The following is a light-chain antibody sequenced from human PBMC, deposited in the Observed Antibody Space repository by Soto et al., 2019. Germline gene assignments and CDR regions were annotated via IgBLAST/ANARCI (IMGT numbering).Light chain of an antibody. Sequence: QSVLTQPASVSGSPGQSITISCTGTSSDVGGYNYVSWYQQHPGKAPKLMIYDVSNRPSGVSNRFSGSKSGNTAPLTISGLQAEDEADYYCSSYTSSSTLPYVFGTGTKVT. CDR1: SSDVGGYNY. CDR3: SSYTSSSTLPYV. V-gene: IGLV2-14*01. J-gene: IGLJ1*01. CDR2: DVS.